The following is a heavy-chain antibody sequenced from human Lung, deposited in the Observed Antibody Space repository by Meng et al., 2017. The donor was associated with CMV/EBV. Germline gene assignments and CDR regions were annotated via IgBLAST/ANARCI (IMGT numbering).Heavy chain of an antibody. V-gene: IGHV4-39*07. CDR3: ARERDYYDSSGYYYVGDY. D-gene: IGHD3-22*01. J-gene: IGHJ4*02. CDR1: GGSISSSSYY. Sequence: GSLRLSCTVSGGSISSSSYYWGWIRQPPGKGLEWIRSIYYSASTYYNPALKNRVTIAVDTSKNQFSLKLSSGAAADTAVCYCARERDYYDSSGYYYVGDYWGQRTLVTVSS. CDR2: IYYSAST.